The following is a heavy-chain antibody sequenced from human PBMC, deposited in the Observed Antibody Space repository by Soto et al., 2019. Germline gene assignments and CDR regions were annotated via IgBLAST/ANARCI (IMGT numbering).Heavy chain of an antibody. CDR1: GFTFSNYA. CDR2: ISGSGGLK. D-gene: IGHD1-26*01. CDR3: AREVGAPSGWLDP. J-gene: IGHJ5*02. V-gene: IGHV3-23*01. Sequence: EVPLSESGGDLRQPGGSLRLSCAASGFTFSNYAMTWVRQTPGKGLEWVSGISGSGGLKYYADSVQGRFTVSRDNSKNILYLQMDNLRDADTALYYCAREVGAPSGWLDPWGQGTQVTVSS.